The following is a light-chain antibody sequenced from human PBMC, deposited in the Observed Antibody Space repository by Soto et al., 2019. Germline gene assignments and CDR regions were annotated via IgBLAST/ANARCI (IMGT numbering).Light chain of an antibody. V-gene: IGKV1-5*01. CDR1: QSISSW. J-gene: IGKJ2*01. CDR2: DAS. CDR3: QQYESYSPYT. Sequence: DIQMTQSPSTLSASVGDRVTITCRASQSISSWLAWYQQKPGKAPELLTYDASSLQSGVPSRFSGSGSGTEFTLTIGSLQPEYFATYYCQQYESYSPYTFGQGTKVEIK.